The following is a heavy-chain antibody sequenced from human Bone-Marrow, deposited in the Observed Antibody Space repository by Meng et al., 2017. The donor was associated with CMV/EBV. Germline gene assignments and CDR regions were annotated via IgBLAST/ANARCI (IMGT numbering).Heavy chain of an antibody. J-gene: IGHJ1*01. CDR2: ILTFLDVT. CDR1: TLTDYA. V-gene: IGHV1-69*10. D-gene: IGHD3-10*01. Sequence: TLTDYAIALVTQAPGQEPEWVGGILTFLDVTNYAQPLQDRVTITADKSTSTAYLELRSLTSDDTAIYYCVRAVERGSSTNAACFQHWGQGTLVTVSS. CDR3: VRAVERGSSTNAACFQH.